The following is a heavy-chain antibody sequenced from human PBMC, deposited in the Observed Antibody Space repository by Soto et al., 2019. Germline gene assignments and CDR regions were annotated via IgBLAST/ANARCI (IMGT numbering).Heavy chain of an antibody. CDR2: INPSGGST. D-gene: IGHD3-10*01. V-gene: IGHV1-46*01. Sequence: GASVKVSCKXSGYTFTSYYMHWVRQAPGQGLEWMGIINPSGGSTSYAQKFQGRVTMTRDTSTSTVYMELSSLRSEDTAVYYCARAFFGDAFDIWGQGTMVTVSS. CDR3: ARAFFGDAFDI. J-gene: IGHJ3*02. CDR1: GYTFTSYY.